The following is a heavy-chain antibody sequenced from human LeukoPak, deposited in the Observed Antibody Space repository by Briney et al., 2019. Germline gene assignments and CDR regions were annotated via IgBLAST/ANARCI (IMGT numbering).Heavy chain of an antibody. D-gene: IGHD4-23*01. CDR1: GFSFSSYN. Sequence: GGSLRLSCEASGFSFSSYNMDWVRQTPGRGLEWISSITTSSTYTFYADSVKGRFTISRDNARNSLYLQMNSLRVEDTAVYYCARLRWQDYYYYMDVWGKGTTVTISS. V-gene: IGHV3-21*01. J-gene: IGHJ6*03. CDR2: ITTSSTYT. CDR3: ARLRWQDYYYYMDV.